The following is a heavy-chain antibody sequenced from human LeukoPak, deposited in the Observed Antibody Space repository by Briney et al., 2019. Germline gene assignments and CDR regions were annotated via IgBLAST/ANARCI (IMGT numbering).Heavy chain of an antibody. D-gene: IGHD2-15*01. CDR1: GFPFTIYP. CDR3: AKEVGAVTHSAPY. Sequence: GGSLSLSCEAPGFPFTIYPMGWARQVPGKGLEWVSGITGSGNRTYSAKSVKGRFTISRDQSKNMLYLQMNSLKVEDTAVYYCAKEVGAVTHSAPYWGQGTPVTVSS. J-gene: IGHJ4*02. V-gene: IGHV3-23*01. CDR2: ITGSGNRT.